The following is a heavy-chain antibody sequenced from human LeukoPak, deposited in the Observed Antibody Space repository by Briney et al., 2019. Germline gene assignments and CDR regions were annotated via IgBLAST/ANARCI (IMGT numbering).Heavy chain of an antibody. V-gene: IGHV1-69*13. CDR2: IIPIFGTA. D-gene: IGHD3-22*01. CDR3: ARLSSSGYYEDAFDY. J-gene: IGHJ4*02. CDR1: GGTFSGYA. Sequence: SVKVSCKASGGTFSGYAISWVRQAAGQGLEWMGGIIPIFGTANYAQKFQGRVTITADESTSTAYMELSSLRSEDTAVYYCARLSSSGYYEDAFDYWGQGTLVTVSS.